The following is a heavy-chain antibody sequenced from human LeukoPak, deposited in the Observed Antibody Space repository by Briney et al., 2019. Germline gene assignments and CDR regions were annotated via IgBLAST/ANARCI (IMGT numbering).Heavy chain of an antibody. CDR1: GFTFGKYW. Sequence: GGSLRLSCVASGFTFGKYWMSWVRQAPGKGLEWVANIKLDGSEKNYVDSVKGRFTISRDNTKNSLYLQMNSLRVEDTAMYYCARRDDHNGRDYWGQGTLVTVSS. CDR3: ARRDDHNGRDY. D-gene: IGHD5-24*01. V-gene: IGHV3-7*03. CDR2: IKLDGSEK. J-gene: IGHJ4*02.